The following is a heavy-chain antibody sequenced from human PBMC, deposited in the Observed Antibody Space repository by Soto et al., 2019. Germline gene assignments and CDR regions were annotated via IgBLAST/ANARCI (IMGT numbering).Heavy chain of an antibody. D-gene: IGHD3-22*01. CDR1: GYTFTSYY. J-gene: IGHJ3*02. Sequence: QVQLVQSGAEVKKPGASVKVSCKSSGYTFTSYYLHWVRQAPGQGLEWMGIIKPGGGTTTSAQKFQGRVTMTRDTSTSTVYMYLSSLRSEDTAVYYCAREPLLVIQYAFDIWGQGTMVTVS. CDR3: AREPLLVIQYAFDI. CDR2: IKPGGGTT. V-gene: IGHV1-46*01.